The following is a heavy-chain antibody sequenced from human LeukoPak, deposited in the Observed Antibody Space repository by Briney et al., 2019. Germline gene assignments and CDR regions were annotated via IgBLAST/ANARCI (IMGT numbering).Heavy chain of an antibody. Sequence: GESLKISCKGSGYSFTSYWIGWVRQMPGKGLEWMGKIDPSDSYTNYSPSFQGHVTISADKSISTTYLQWSSLKASDTAVYYCARGYCSGGSCNWFDPWGQGTLVTVSS. CDR2: IDPSDSYT. V-gene: IGHV5-10-1*01. D-gene: IGHD2-15*01. CDR3: ARGYCSGGSCNWFDP. J-gene: IGHJ5*02. CDR1: GYSFTSYW.